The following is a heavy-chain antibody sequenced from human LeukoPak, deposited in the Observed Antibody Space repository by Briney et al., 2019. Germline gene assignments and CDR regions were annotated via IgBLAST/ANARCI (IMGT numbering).Heavy chain of an antibody. CDR2: IIYSGGAT. D-gene: IGHD3-22*01. CDR3: AKDGLYYDGSEHVYYFDS. V-gene: IGHV3-23*01. CDR1: GFTFSRSA. Sequence: PGGSLRLSCAASGFTFSRSAMTWVRQGPGTGLEFVASIIYSGGATYYADSVKGRFTISRDNSKNTLYLQMNSVRAEDTALYYCAKDGLYYDGSEHVYYFDSWGQGTLVTVSS. J-gene: IGHJ4*02.